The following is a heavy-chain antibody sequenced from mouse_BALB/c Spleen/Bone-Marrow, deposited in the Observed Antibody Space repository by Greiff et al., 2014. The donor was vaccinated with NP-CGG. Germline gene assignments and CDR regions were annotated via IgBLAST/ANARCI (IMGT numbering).Heavy chain of an antibody. CDR3: ASYRHCGSSGLDY. V-gene: IGHV14-3*02. D-gene: IGHD1-1*01. CDR2: IDPANGYS. J-gene: IGHJ4*01. CDR1: GFNIKDTY. Sequence: EVQLQQSGAELVKPGASVKLSCTASGFNIKDTYMHWVKQRPEQGLEWIGRIDPANGYSIYDPKFQGKATITVDTSSNTAYLHLSSLESEVTDVYYRASYRHCGSSGLDYWGQGTSVTVSS.